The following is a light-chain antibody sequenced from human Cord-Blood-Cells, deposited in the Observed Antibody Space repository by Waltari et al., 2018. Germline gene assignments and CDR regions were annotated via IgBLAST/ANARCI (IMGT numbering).Light chain of an antibody. CDR3: NSRDSSGNHWV. CDR2: RKN. V-gene: IGLV3-19*01. J-gene: IGLJ3*02. CDR1: SLRSYY. Sequence: SSELTQDPAVSVALGQTVRITCQGDSLRSYYASWYQQKPGQAPVLVILRKNNRPSGIPDRFSGSSSGNTASLTITGAQAEDEADYYCNSRDSSGNHWVFGGGTKLTVL.